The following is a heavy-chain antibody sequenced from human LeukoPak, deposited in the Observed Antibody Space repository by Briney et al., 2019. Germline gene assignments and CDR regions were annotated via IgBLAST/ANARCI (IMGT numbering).Heavy chain of an antibody. CDR1: GFTFSSYA. V-gene: IGHV3-30*04. CDR2: ISYDGSNK. J-gene: IGHJ4*02. Sequence: GGSLRLSCAASGFTFSSYAMHWVRQAPGKGLEWVAVISYDGSNKYYADSVKGRFTISRDNSKNTLYLQMNSLRAEDTAVYYCARVGYKQQSYFDYWGQGTLVTVSS. D-gene: IGHD5-24*01. CDR3: ARVGYKQQSYFDY.